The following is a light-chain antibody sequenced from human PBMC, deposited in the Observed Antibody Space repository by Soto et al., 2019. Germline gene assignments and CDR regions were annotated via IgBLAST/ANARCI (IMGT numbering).Light chain of an antibody. CDR3: CSYAGSPPYV. CDR2: DVS. V-gene: IGLV2-11*01. Sequence: QSALTQPRSVSGSPGQSVTISCTGTNSDVGGYNYVSWYQQHPGKAPKVMIYDVSERPSGVPDRFSGSKSGNTASLTISGPQAEDEADYYCCSYAGSPPYVFGTGTKVTVL. J-gene: IGLJ1*01. CDR1: NSDVGGYNY.